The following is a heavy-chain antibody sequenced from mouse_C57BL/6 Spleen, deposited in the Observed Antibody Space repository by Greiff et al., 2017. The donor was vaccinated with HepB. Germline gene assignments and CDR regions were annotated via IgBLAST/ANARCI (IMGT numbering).Heavy chain of an antibody. CDR1: GYAFTNYL. J-gene: IGHJ3*01. Sequence: VKLQESGAELVRPGTSVKVSCKASGYAFTNYLIEWVKQRPGQGLEWIGVINPGSGGTNYNEKFKGKATLTADKSSSTAYMQLSSLTSEDSAVYFCARSPYDYAWFAYWGQGTLVTVSA. D-gene: IGHD2-4*01. V-gene: IGHV1-54*01. CDR3: ARSPYDYAWFAY. CDR2: INPGSGGT.